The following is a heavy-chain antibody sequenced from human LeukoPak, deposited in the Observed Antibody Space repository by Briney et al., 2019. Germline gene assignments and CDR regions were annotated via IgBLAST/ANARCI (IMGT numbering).Heavy chain of an antibody. CDR2: IKSTTVDGTP. J-gene: IGHJ4*02. D-gene: IGHD6-13*01. CDR3: TTGPGNSGY. V-gene: IGHV3-15*01. Sequence: GGSLRLSCAVSGLTFTNAWMSWVRQAPGKGLEWVGRIKSTTVDGTPEYAAPVKGRFSISRDDSKNAAYLQMHSLKTEDTAVYYCTTGPGNSGYWGQGTLVTVSS. CDR1: GLTFTNAW.